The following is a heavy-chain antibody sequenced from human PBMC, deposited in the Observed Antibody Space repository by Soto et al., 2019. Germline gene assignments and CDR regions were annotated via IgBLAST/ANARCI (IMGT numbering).Heavy chain of an antibody. J-gene: IGHJ4*02. CDR2: ISSSSATI. CDR3: VRDSPYSSALYEGFDS. Sequence: GGSLRLSCEGSGFTFSSYGMNWVRQTPGKGLEWVSYISSSSATIYYADSVKGRFTISRDNAKKSLYLQMNSLRDEDTAVYFCVRDSPYSSALYEGFDSWGQGTLVTVSS. V-gene: IGHV3-48*02. CDR1: GFTFSSYG. D-gene: IGHD3-22*01.